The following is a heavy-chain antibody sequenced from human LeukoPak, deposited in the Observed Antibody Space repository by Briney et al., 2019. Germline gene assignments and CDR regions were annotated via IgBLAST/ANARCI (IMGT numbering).Heavy chain of an antibody. CDR3: ARDLGVGATPAYFDY. V-gene: IGHV1-18*04. Sequence: ASVKVSCKASGYTFTGYYMHWVRQAPGQGLEWMGWISAYNGNTNYAQKLQGRVTMTTDTSTSTAYMELRSLRSDDTAVYYCARDLGVGATPAYFDYWGRGTLVTVSS. J-gene: IGHJ4*02. CDR2: ISAYNGNT. CDR1: GYTFTGYY. D-gene: IGHD1-26*01.